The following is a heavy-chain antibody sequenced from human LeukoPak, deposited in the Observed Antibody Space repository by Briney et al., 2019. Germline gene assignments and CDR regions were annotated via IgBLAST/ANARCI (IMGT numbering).Heavy chain of an antibody. CDR2: INHSGST. D-gene: IGHD3-22*01. J-gene: IGHJ4*02. CDR1: GGSFSGYY. CDR3: ARQDYYDSSGYYAYYFDY. Sequence: SETLSLTCAVYGGSFSGYYWSWIRQPPGKGLEWIGEINHSGSTNYNPSLKSRVTISVDTSKKQFSLKVSSVTAADTAVYYCARQDYYDSSGYYAYYFDYWGQGTLVTVSS. V-gene: IGHV4-34*01.